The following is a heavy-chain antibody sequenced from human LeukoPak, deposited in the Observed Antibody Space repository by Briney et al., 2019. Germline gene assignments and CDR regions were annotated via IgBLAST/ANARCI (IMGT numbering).Heavy chain of an antibody. CDR2: ISSSSTI. J-gene: IGHJ4*02. Sequence: PGGSLRLSCAASGFTFSSYSMNWVRQAPGKGLEWVSYISSSSTIYYADSVKGRFTISRDNAKNSLYLQMNSLRAEDTAVYYCARKCGGDCYHFDYWGQGTLVTVSS. CDR3: ARKCGGDCYHFDY. D-gene: IGHD2-21*01. CDR1: GFTFSSYS. V-gene: IGHV3-48*01.